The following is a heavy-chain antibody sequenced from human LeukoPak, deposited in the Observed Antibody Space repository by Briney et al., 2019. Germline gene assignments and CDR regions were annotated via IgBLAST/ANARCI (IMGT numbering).Heavy chain of an antibody. Sequence: WISAYNGNANYAQNLQGRITMPTDTSTSTAYMELTSLRSDDTAVYYCARDYSYDSSGYVHYWGQGTLVTVSS. CDR2: ISAYNGNA. V-gene: IGHV1-18*01. J-gene: IGHJ4*02. CDR3: ARDYSYDSSGYVHY. D-gene: IGHD3-22*01.